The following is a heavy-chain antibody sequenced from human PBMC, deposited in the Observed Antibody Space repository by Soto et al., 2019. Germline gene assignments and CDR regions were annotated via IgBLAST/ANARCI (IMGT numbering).Heavy chain of an antibody. V-gene: IGHV1-18*01. D-gene: IGHD2-2*01. CDR1: GYTFSNYG. CDR3: ARVVPGAEAWFGP. Sequence: QVQLVQAGGEVKRPGASVTVSCKTSGYTFSNYGITWVRQAPGQLLEWLGWGSLYSDGTNYAQKFQGRVSMTTDTSTTTAYMELRSLRSDDTAVYYCARVVPGAEAWFGPWGQGTLVTVSS. J-gene: IGHJ5*02. CDR2: GSLYSDGT.